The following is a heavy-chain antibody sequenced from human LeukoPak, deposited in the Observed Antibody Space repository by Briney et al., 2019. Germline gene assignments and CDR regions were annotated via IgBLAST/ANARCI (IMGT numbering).Heavy chain of an antibody. D-gene: IGHD2-15*01. J-gene: IGHJ2*01. CDR3: ARIVVVVATKWYFDL. CDR2: IYPGDSDT. V-gene: IGHV5-51*01. CDR1: GYSFTSYW. Sequence: GESLKISCKGSGYSFTSYWIGWVRQMPGKGLEWMGIIYPGDSDTRYSPSFQGQVTISVDKSISTAYLQWSSLKASDTAMYYCARIVVVVATKWYFDLWGRGTLVTVSS.